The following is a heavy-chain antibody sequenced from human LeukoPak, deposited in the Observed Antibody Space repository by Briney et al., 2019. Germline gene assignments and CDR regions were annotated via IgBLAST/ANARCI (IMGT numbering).Heavy chain of an antibody. D-gene: IGHD7-27*01. CDR2: IKHSGTRT. V-gene: IGHV4-34*01. J-gene: IGHJ6*03. Sequence: PSETLSLTCAVYVGPFSGYYWSWIRRPRGKGLEWIGEIKHSGTRTNYNPSLKSRVTISVDTSKNQFSLKLTSVSAADTAVYYCARRGNWANYHHYYYMDVWGKGTTVTISS. CDR1: VGPFSGYY. CDR3: ARRGNWANYHHYYYMDV.